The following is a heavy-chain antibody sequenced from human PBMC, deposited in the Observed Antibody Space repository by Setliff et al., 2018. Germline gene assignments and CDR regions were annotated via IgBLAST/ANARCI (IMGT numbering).Heavy chain of an antibody. J-gene: IGHJ4*02. V-gene: IGHV3-7*01. CDR3: LGAGTCSY. Sequence: GVLRLSCTASGLSYTNDWVSWVRQAPGKGLEWLASINPGGSETYYVDSARGRFTISRDNARNSLSLQMNSLRSDDTAVYYCLGAGTCSYWGQGTRVTVSS. CDR2: INPGGSET. CDR1: GLSYTNDW. D-gene: IGHD3-10*02.